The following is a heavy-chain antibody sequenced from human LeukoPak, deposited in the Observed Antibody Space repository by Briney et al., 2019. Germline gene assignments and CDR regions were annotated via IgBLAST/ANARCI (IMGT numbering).Heavy chain of an antibody. CDR3: ARISVGAAGNNWFDP. CDR2: VYYSGST. CDR1: GGSISSSSYY. V-gene: IGHV4-39*01. Sequence: PSETLSLTCTVSGGSISSSSYYWGWIRQPPGKELEWIGSVYYSGSTYYDPSLKSRVTISVDTSKNQFSLKLSSVTAADTAVYYCARISVGAAGNNWFDPLGQRTLVTVSS. D-gene: IGHD6-13*01. J-gene: IGHJ5*02.